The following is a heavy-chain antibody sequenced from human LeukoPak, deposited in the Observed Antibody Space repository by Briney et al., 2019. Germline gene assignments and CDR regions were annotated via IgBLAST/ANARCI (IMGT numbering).Heavy chain of an antibody. J-gene: IGHJ5*02. CDR1: GYTFTGYY. CDR3: ARDAPTRWSAIVNWFDP. Sequence: GASVKVSCKASGYTFTGYYMHWVRQAPGQGLEWMGWINPNSGGTNYAQRFQGRVTMTRDTSISTAYMELSRLRSDDTAVYYCARDAPTRWSAIVNWFDPWGQGTLVTVSS. V-gene: IGHV1-2*02. CDR2: INPNSGGT. D-gene: IGHD3-22*01.